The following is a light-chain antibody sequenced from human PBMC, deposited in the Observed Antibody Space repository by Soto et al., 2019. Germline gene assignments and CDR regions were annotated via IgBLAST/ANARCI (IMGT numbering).Light chain of an antibody. CDR2: DAS. CDR1: QTIHSW. J-gene: IGKJ1*01. V-gene: IGKV1-5*01. Sequence: QMTQSPSTLSASVGDRVTITCRASQTIHSWLAWYQQSTGQAPKVLIYDASNLEVGVPSRFSGSGSGTEFTLSSSSRQPDDVSAYYGQQYISVPWTFGHGTKVEIK. CDR3: QQYISVPWT.